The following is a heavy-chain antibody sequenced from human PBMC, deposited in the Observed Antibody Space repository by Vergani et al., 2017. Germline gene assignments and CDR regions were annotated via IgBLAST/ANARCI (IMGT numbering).Heavy chain of an antibody. V-gene: IGHV4-61*02. CDR2: IYSSGGT. CDR1: GGSISSGSYY. Sequence: QVQLQESGPGLVKPSQTLSLTCTVSGGSISSGSYYWSWIRQPAGKGLEWIGRIYSSGGTNYNPSLKSRVTISIDTSKNQFSLKLTSVTAADTAVYYCARYCSSTGCYLSSDPWGQGTLVTVSS. J-gene: IGHJ5*02. CDR3: ARYCSSTGCYLSSDP. D-gene: IGHD2-2*01.